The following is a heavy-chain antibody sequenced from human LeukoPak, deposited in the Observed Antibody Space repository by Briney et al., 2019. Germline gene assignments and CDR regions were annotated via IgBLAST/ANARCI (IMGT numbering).Heavy chain of an antibody. J-gene: IGHJ4*02. V-gene: IGHV1-46*01. D-gene: IGHD6-13*01. CDR1: GYNFTSYY. Sequence: ASVKVSCKASGYNFTSYYMHWVRQAPGQGLEWMEIINPSGGGTIYAQKFQGRVTMTEDTSTDTAYMELSSLRSEDTAVYYCATEAAAALLDYWGQGTLVTVSS. CDR2: INPSGGGT. CDR3: ATEAAAALLDY.